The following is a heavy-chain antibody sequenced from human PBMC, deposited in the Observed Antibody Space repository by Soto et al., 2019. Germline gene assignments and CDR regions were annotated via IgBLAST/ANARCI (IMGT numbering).Heavy chain of an antibody. CDR3: ARDLQGFDY. D-gene: IGHD4-4*01. CDR1: GFTFSDYY. V-gene: IGHV3-11*06. Sequence: GGSLRLACAASGFTFSDYYMSWIRQAPGKGLEWVSYISSSSSYTNYADSVKGRFTISRDNAKNSLYLQMNSLRAEDTAVYYCARDLQGFDYWGQGTLVTVSS. J-gene: IGHJ4*02. CDR2: ISSSSSYT.